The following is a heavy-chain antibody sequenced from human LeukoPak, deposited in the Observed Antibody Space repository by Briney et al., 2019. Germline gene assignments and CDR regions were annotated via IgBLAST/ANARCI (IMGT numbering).Heavy chain of an antibody. CDR3: SKDAGSGTYGTFDY. D-gene: IGHD3-10*01. J-gene: IGHJ4*02. Sequence: PGGSLRLSCAASGFTVSSNYMTWVRQAPGKWLEWVLTISGSGDLTYFADSVKGRFTISRDNSKNTLYLQMNSLRAEDTALYYCSKDAGSGTYGTFDYWGQGTLVIVSS. CDR1: GFTVSSNY. V-gene: IGHV3-23*01. CDR2: ISGSGDLT.